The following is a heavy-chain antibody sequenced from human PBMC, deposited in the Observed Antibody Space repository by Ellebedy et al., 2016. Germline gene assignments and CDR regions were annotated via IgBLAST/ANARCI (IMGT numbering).Heavy chain of an antibody. CDR1: GFTFSSYA. Sequence: GGSLRLSCAASGFTFSSYAMHWVRQAPGKGLEWVAVLSNDERSQFYGRSVKGRFTISRDTSQNTLYLQMNSLRPEDTAIYFCARDDSSGQGQYFRHWGQGTLVTVSS. CDR3: ARDDSSGQGQYFRH. D-gene: IGHD3-22*01. V-gene: IGHV3-30*01. J-gene: IGHJ1*01. CDR2: LSNDERSQ.